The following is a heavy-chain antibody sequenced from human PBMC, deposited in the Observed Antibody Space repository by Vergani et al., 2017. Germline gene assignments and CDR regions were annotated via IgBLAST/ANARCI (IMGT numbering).Heavy chain of an antibody. V-gene: IGHV3-20*04. Sequence: VQILQSGGGVVQPGGSLRLSCTLSGFTLNTYGMSWVRQAPGKGLEWVSGINWNGGSTGYADSVKGRFTISRDNAKNSLYLQMNSLRAEDTALYYCARERNAYYDFWSGYYTQYYFDYWGQGTLVTVSS. CDR2: INWNGGST. CDR1: GFTLNTYG. D-gene: IGHD3-3*01. CDR3: ARERNAYYDFWSGYYTQYYFDY. J-gene: IGHJ4*02.